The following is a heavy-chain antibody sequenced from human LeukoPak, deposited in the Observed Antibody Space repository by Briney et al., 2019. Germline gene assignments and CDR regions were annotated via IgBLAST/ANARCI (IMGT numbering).Heavy chain of an antibody. J-gene: IGHJ6*02. Sequence: NLGESLKISCKGSGYTFTNHWISWVRQMPGKGLEWMGKIDPSDSYTNYSPSFQGHVTISADKSISTAYLQWSSLKASDTAMYYCARLTDSDYYYGMDVWGQGTTVTVSS. V-gene: IGHV5-10-1*01. D-gene: IGHD3-10*01. CDR2: IDPSDSYT. CDR3: ARLTDSDYYYGMDV. CDR1: GYTFTNHW.